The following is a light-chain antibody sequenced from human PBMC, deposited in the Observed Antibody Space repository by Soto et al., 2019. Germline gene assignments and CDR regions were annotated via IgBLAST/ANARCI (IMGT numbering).Light chain of an antibody. V-gene: IGKV3-15*01. CDR2: GAS. J-gene: IGKJ2*01. CDR3: QQYNKWPRT. Sequence: IVMTQSPATLSVSPGERATLSCRASQSVSNYLAWYQQTPGQAHRLLIYGASTRAIGIPARLSGSGSVTGFTLTISSLQSEDVAVYYCQQYNKWPRTFGQGTKLEIK. CDR1: QSVSNY.